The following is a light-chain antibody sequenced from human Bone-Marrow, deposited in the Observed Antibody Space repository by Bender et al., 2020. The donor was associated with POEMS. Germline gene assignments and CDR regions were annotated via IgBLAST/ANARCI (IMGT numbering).Light chain of an antibody. CDR1: SSNIGTNP. CDR2: INN. CDR3: AAWEDSLNGWV. V-gene: IGLV1-44*01. J-gene: IGLJ3*02. Sequence: QSVLTQPPSVSGAPGQRITISCTGSSSNIGTNPVNWYQQLPGPAPKLLIYINNQRPSGVPDRFSGSKSGTSASLAISGLQSEDEADYYCAAWEDSLNGWVFGGGTKLTVL.